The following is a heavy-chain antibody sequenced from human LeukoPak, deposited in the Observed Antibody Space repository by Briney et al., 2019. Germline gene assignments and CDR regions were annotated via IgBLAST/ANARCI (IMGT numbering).Heavy chain of an antibody. J-gene: IGHJ4*02. D-gene: IGHD3-22*01. CDR3: ARSVNYYDSSGYLFVD. V-gene: IGHV4-59*01. CDR2: IYYSGDT. Sequence: PSETLSLTCTVSSVSTNNNDGSWIRQPPGKGLEWIGFIYYSGDTNYNPSLKSRVTISLDTSKKQFSLRLSSVTAADTAVYYCARSVNYYDSSGYLFVDWREGTLVTVSS. CDR1: SVSTNNND.